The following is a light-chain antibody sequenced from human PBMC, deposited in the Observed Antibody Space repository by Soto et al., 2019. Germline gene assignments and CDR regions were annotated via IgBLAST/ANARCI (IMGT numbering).Light chain of an antibody. Sequence: QSALTQPASVSGSPGQSITISCTGTSSDVGGYNYVSWYQHHPGKAPKLMIYDVSNRPSGVSNRFSGSKSDNTASLIISGLQAEDEADYYCSSYTSSSTLSTYVFGTGTKVTVL. V-gene: IGLV2-14*03. CDR2: DVS. CDR3: SSYTSSSTLSTYV. J-gene: IGLJ1*01. CDR1: SSDVGGYNY.